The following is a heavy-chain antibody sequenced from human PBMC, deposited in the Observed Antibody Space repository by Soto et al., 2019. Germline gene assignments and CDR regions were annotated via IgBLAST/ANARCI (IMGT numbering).Heavy chain of an antibody. CDR1: GGSVSRGSYY. CDR3: ARGGDCSGGSCYEAGYYYYGMDV. Sequence: SETLSLTCPVSGGSVSRGSYYWSWIRQPPGKGLEWIGYIYYSGSTNYNPSLKSRVTISVDTSKNQFSLKLSSVTAADTAVYYCARGGDCSGGSCYEAGYYYYGMDVWGQGTTVTVSS. CDR2: IYYSGST. D-gene: IGHD2-15*01. V-gene: IGHV4-61*01. J-gene: IGHJ6*02.